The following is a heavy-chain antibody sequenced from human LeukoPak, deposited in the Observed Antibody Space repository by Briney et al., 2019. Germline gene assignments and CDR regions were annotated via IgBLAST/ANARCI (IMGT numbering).Heavy chain of an antibody. CDR2: IYTSGST. CDR3: ARGMESSGWSYYYYYMDV. Sequence: SETLSLTCTVSGGSISSGSFYWSWIRQPAGKGLEWIGRIYTSGSTNYNPSLKSRVTISVDTSKNQFSLKLSSVTAADTAVYYCARGMESSGWSYYYYYMDVWGKGTTVTISS. CDR1: GGSISSGSFY. J-gene: IGHJ6*03. V-gene: IGHV4-61*02. D-gene: IGHD6-19*01.